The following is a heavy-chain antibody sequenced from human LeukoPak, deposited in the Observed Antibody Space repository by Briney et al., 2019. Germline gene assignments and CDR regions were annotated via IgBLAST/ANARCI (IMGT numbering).Heavy chain of an antibody. V-gene: IGHV4-34*01. CDR2: INHSGST. CDR1: GGSFSGYY. CDR3: AITPLLRYFDWLPTTPLQRYDI. J-gene: IGHJ3*02. Sequence: SETLSLTCAVYGGSFSGYYRSWIRQPPGKGLEWIGEINHSGSTNYNPSLKSRVTISVDTSKNQFSLKLSSVTAADTAVYYCAITPLLRYFDWLPTTPLQRYDIWGQGTMVTASS. D-gene: IGHD3-9*01.